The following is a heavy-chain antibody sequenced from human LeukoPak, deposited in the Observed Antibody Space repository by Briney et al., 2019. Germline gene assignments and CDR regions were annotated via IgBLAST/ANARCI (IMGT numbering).Heavy chain of an antibody. CDR3: AKAGGSGSSKPNYYFDY. D-gene: IGHD3-10*01. CDR2: ISGSGGST. V-gene: IGHV3-23*01. CDR1: GFTFSSYA. J-gene: IGHJ4*02. Sequence: GGSLRLSCAASGFTFSSYAMSWVRQAPGKGLEWVSAISGSGGSTYYADSVKGRFTISRDNSKNTLYLQMNSLRAEDTAVYYCAKAGGSGSSKPNYYFDYWGQGTLVTVSS.